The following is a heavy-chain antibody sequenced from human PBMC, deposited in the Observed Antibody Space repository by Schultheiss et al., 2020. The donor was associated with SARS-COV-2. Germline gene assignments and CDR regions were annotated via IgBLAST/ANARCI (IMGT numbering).Heavy chain of an antibody. D-gene: IGHD3-16*01. Sequence: SETLSLTCTVSGGSVSSGSYYWSWIRQPPGKGLEWIGYIYYSGSTNYNPSLKSRVTISVDTSKNQFSLKLSSVTAADTAVYYCARRLRGYYYGMDVWGQGTTVTVSS. CDR2: IYYSGST. CDR1: GGSVSSGSYY. J-gene: IGHJ6*02. V-gene: IGHV4-61*01. CDR3: ARRLRGYYYGMDV.